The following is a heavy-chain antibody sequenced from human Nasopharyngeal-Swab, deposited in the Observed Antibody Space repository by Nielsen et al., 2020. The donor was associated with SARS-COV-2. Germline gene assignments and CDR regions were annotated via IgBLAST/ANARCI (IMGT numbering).Heavy chain of an antibody. D-gene: IGHD2-15*01. V-gene: IGHV3-15*01. Sequence: GESLKISCAASGFTFSNAWMSWVRQAPGKGPEWVGRIKSKTDGGTTDYAAPVKGRFTISRDDSKNTLYLQMNSLKTEDTAVYYCTTEDIVVVVAGHEYFQHWGQGTLVTVSS. CDR3: TTEDIVVVVAGHEYFQH. CDR2: IKSKTDGGTT. J-gene: IGHJ1*01. CDR1: GFTFSNAW.